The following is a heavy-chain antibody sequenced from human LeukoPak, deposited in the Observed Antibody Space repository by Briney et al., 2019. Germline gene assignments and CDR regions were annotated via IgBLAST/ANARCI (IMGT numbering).Heavy chain of an antibody. CDR2: ISGSGGST. CDR1: GFTFSSYA. D-gene: IGHD6-13*01. J-gene: IGHJ4*02. Sequence: PGGSLRLSCAASGFTFSSYAMSWVRQAPGKGLEWISAISGSGGSTYYTEYVKGRFTISRDNSKNTLYMQLKSLRDDDTAVYYCAKGGDWYSYYDFWGQGTLVTVSS. V-gene: IGHV3-23*01. CDR3: AKGGDWYSYYDF.